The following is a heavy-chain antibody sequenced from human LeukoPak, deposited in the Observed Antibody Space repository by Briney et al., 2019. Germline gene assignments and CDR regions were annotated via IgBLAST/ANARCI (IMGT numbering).Heavy chain of an antibody. V-gene: IGHV4-59*12. CDR2: IYYSGST. Sequence: SETLSLTCTVSGGSISSYYWSWIRQPPGKGLEWIGYIYYSGSTNYNPSLKSRVTISVDMSKNQFSLKLSSVTAADTAVYYCARRNSSGWRRTFDYWGQGTLVTVSS. J-gene: IGHJ4*02. D-gene: IGHD6-19*01. CDR3: ARRNSSGWRRTFDY. CDR1: GGSISSYY.